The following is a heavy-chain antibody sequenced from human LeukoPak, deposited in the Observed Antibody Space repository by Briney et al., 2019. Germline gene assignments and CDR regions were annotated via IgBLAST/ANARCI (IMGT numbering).Heavy chain of an antibody. CDR3: ARKAYGMDV. CDR1: GLTFSNYW. Sequence: PGGSLRLSCAASGLTFSNYWMSWVRQAPGKGLEWVANIKQDGSEKYYVDSVKGRFTIFRDDAKNSLYLQMNSLRAEDTAVYYCARKAYGMDVWGKGTTVTVSS. V-gene: IGHV3-7*03. CDR2: IKQDGSEK. J-gene: IGHJ6*04.